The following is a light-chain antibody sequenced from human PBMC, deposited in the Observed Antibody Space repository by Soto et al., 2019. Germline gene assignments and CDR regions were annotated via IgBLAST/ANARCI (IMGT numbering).Light chain of an antibody. CDR2: GAS. V-gene: IGKV3-20*01. CDR1: QSVSSSY. Sequence: EIGLTQSPGTLSLSPGERATLSCRASQSVSSSYLAWYQQKPGQAPRLLIYGASSRATGIPDRFSGSGSGTDCTLTISRLEPEDFAVYYCQQYGSSPRTFGQGTKVEIK. J-gene: IGKJ1*01. CDR3: QQYGSSPRT.